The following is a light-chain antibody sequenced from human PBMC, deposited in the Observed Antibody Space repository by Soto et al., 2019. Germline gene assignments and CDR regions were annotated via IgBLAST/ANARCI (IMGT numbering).Light chain of an antibody. CDR3: QHLNSYLMYT. V-gene: IGKV1-9*01. Sequence: DIQLTQSPSFLSASVGDRVTITCRASQGISSFLAWYQQKPGKAPKLLIYTASTLQSGVPSRFSGSGSGTVFTLTISSLQPEDFATYYCQHLNSYLMYTFGQGTKLEIK. CDR2: TAS. CDR1: QGISSF. J-gene: IGKJ2*01.